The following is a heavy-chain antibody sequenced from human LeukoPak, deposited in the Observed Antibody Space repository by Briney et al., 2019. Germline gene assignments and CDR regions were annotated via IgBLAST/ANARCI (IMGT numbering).Heavy chain of an antibody. Sequence: GGSLRLSCAASGFTFSSYEMNWVRQAPGKGLEWVSYISSSGSTIYYADSVKGRFTISRDNAKNSLYLQMNSLRAEDTAVYYCARCLYHYDSSGPNDYWGQGTLVTVSS. CDR3: ARCLYHYDSSGPNDY. V-gene: IGHV3-48*03. CDR2: ISSSGSTI. CDR1: GFTFSSYE. J-gene: IGHJ4*02. D-gene: IGHD3-22*01.